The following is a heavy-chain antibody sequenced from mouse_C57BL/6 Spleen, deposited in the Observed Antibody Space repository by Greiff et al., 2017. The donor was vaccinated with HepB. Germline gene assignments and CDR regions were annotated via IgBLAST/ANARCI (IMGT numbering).Heavy chain of an antibody. CDR3: CYSNYDY. CDR1: GYTFTDYE. CDR2: IDPETGGT. J-gene: IGHJ2*01. V-gene: IGHV1-15*01. D-gene: IGHD2-5*01. Sequence: VQLQESGAELVRPGASVTLSCKASGYTFTDYEMHWVKQTPVHGLEWIGAIDPETGGTAYNQKFKGKAILTADKSSSTAYMELRSLTSEDSAVYYCCYSNYDYWGQGTTLTVSS.